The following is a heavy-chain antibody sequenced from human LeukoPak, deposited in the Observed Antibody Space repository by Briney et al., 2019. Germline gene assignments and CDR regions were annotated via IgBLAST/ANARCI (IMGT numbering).Heavy chain of an antibody. V-gene: IGHV4-31*03. CDR3: ARECITMARGGAVYSYGMDV. CDR1: GGSISSGGYY. Sequence: SETLSLTCTVSGGSISSGGYYWSWIRQHPGKGLEWIGYIYYSGSTYYNPSLKSRVTISVDTSKNQFSLKLSSVTAADTAVYYCARECITMARGGAVYSYGMDVWGQGTTVTVSS. J-gene: IGHJ6*02. CDR2: IYYSGST. D-gene: IGHD3-10*01.